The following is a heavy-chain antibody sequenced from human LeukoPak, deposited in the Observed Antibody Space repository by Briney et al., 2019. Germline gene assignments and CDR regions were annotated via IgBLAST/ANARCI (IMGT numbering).Heavy chain of an antibody. CDR1: GYTFTGYY. D-gene: IGHD3-9*01. CDR2: INPNSGGT. Sequence: ASLKVSCKASGYTFTGYYMHWVRQAPGHGLKWMGWINPNSGGTNYAQKFQGRVTMTRDTSISTAYMELSRLRSDDTAVYYCARRGDILTGYYDYWGQGTLVTVSS. CDR3: ARRGDILTGYYDY. V-gene: IGHV1-2*02. J-gene: IGHJ4*02.